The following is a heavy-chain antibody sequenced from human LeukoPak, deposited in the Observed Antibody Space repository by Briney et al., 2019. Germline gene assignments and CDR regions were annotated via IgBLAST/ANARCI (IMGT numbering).Heavy chain of an antibody. J-gene: IGHJ4*02. Sequence: NTSETLSLTCAVYGGSFSGYYWSWIRQPPGKGLEWIGEINQSGSTNYNPSLKSRVTISVDTSKNQFSLKLSSVTAADTAVYYCARGALEGYCSGGSCPFFDYWGQGTLVTVSS. V-gene: IGHV4-34*01. CDR3: ARGALEGYCSGGSCPFFDY. D-gene: IGHD2-15*01. CDR2: INQSGST. CDR1: GGSFSGYY.